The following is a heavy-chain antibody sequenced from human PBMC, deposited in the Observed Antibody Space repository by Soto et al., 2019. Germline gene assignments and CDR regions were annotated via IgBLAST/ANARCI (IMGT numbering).Heavy chain of an antibody. CDR2: ISSDGNTK. CDR1: GFSVTTYG. D-gene: IGHD5-12*01. Sequence: QVHLVESGGGVVQPGRSLRLSCAASGFSVTTYGMHWVRQAPGKGLEWVAQISSDGNTKCYADSVKGRFTISRDTSKNTLYLQMNSLKVKDTAVYYCASVADYWGQGTLVTVSS. V-gene: IGHV3-30*03. J-gene: IGHJ4*02. CDR3: ASVADY.